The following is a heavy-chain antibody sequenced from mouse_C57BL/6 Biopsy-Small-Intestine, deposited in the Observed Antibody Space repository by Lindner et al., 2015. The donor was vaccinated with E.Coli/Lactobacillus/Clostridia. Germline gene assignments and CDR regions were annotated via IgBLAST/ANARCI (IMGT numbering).Heavy chain of an antibody. J-gene: IGHJ4*01. V-gene: IGHV1-18*01. CDR2: INPNNGGT. Sequence: EVQLQESGPELVKPGASVRIPCKASGYTFTDYNMDWVKQSHGKSLEWIGDINPNNGGTIYNQKFKGKATLTVDKSSSTAYMELRSLTSEDTAVYYCARPYSNLYYAMDYWGQGTSVTVSS. D-gene: IGHD2-5*01. CDR1: GYTFTDYN. CDR3: ARPYSNLYYAMDY.